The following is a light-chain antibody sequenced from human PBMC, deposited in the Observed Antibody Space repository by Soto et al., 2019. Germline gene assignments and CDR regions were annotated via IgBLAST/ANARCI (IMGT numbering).Light chain of an antibody. V-gene: IGKV3-15*01. CDR1: QSVSSN. CDR2: GAS. Sequence: EIVMTQSPATLSVSPGERATLSCRAGQSVSSNLAWYQQKPGQAPRLLIYGASTRATGIPARFSGSGSGTEFTLTISSLQSEDFAVHYCQQYNNWPPYTFGQGTKLEIK. CDR3: QQYNNWPPYT. J-gene: IGKJ2*01.